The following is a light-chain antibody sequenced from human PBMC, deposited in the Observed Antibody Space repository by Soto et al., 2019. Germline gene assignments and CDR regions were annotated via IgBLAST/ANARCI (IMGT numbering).Light chain of an antibody. V-gene: IGKV1-12*02. J-gene: IGKJ5*01. CDR2: GES. CDR1: QDVSNW. Sequence: EIQMTQSTSSVSASVGDRSTITCRASQDVSNWLAWYQQKPGKSPELLISGESTLQSGVPSRFSGSGSGTDFSLTISSLQPEDFATYFCQQANSFPSFGPGTRLDIK. CDR3: QQANSFPS.